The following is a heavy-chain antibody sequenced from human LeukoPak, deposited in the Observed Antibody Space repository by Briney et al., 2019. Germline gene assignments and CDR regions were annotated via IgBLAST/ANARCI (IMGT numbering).Heavy chain of an antibody. CDR2: IRSNTYGGST. Sequence: GGSLRLSCEGSGFTFGDYGVGWFRQAPGKGLQWVTSIRSNTYGGSTEYVPSVKGRFTISRDDSNSIAYLQMNSLRAEDTAIYYCARVSRGGITASWFDPWGQGTLVTVSS. CDR3: ARVSRGGITASWFDP. V-gene: IGHV3-49*03. CDR1: GFTFGDYG. D-gene: IGHD6-13*01. J-gene: IGHJ5*02.